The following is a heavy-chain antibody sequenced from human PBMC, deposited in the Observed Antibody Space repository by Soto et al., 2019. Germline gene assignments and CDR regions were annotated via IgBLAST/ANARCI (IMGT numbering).Heavy chain of an antibody. D-gene: IGHD5-18*01. V-gene: IGHV3-64*02. CDR1: GFTFSSYA. CDR2: ISSNGGST. CDR3: ARGRGYSYGYFDY. J-gene: IGHJ4*02. Sequence: EVQLVESGEGLVQPGGSLRLSCAASGFTFSSYAMHWVRKAPGKGLEYVSAISSNGGSTYYADSVKGRFTISRDNSKNTLYLQMGSLRAEDMAVYYCARGRGYSYGYFDYWGQGTLVTVSS.